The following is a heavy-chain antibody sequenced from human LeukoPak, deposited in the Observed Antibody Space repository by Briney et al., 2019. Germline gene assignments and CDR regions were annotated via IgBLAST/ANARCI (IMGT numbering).Heavy chain of an antibody. CDR3: ARDLHYYGSGSFDALDI. V-gene: IGHV1-18*01. D-gene: IGHD3-10*01. J-gene: IGHJ3*02. CDR2: ISAYNNYT. Sequence: ASVKVSCKTSGYTFTSYGISWVRQAPGQGLEWMGWISAYNNYTNSAQKVQDRVTLTTDTSTSAAYMELRSLTSDDTAVYYCARDLHYYGSGSFDALDIWGQGTMVTVSS. CDR1: GYTFTSYG.